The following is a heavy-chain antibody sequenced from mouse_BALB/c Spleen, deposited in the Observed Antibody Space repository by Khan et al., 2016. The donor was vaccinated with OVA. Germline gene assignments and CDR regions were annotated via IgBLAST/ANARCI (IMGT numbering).Heavy chain of an antibody. J-gene: IGHJ1*01. CDR1: GFSFTTYT. V-gene: IGHV5-6-4*01. CDR2: INSGSTYT. D-gene: IGHD2-1*01. Sequence: EVELVESGGGLVRPGGSLKLSCAASGFSFTTYTMSWVRQTPEKRLEWVATINSGSTYTYYPDSVKGRFTISRDNAKNTLYLPMSSLKSEDTAMYYCTSDGNYAHWYFDGWGAGTTVTVSS. CDR3: TSDGNYAHWYFDG.